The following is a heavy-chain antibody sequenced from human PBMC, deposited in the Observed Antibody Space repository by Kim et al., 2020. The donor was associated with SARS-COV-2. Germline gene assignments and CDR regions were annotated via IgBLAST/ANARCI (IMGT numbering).Heavy chain of an antibody. CDR1: GGSISSSSYY. V-gene: IGHV4-39*01. CDR3: ARRRGGYYDRPDPFDI. D-gene: IGHD3-22*01. CDR2: IYYSGST. Sequence: SETLSLTCTVSGGSISSSSYYWGWIRQPPGKGLEWIGSIYYSGSTYYNPSLKSRVTISVDTSKNQFSLKLSSVTAADTAVYYCARRRGGYYDRPDPFDIWGQGTMVTVSS. J-gene: IGHJ3*02.